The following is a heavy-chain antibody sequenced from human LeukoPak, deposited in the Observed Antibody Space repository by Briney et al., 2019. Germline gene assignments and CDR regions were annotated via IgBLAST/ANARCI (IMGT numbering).Heavy chain of an antibody. J-gene: IGHJ4*02. CDR1: GGSFSGYY. Sequence: PSETLSLTCAVYGGSFSGYYWSWIRQPPGKGLEWIGEINHSGSTNYNPSLKSRVTISVDTSKNQFSLKLSSVTAADTAVYYCARGLAYYDFWSGYFRDPKYYFDYWGQGTLVTVSS. V-gene: IGHV4-34*01. CDR2: INHSGST. D-gene: IGHD3-3*01. CDR3: ARGLAYYDFWSGYFRDPKYYFDY.